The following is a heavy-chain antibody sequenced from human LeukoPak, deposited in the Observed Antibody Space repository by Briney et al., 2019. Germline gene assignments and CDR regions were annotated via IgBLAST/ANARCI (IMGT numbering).Heavy chain of an antibody. CDR2: IYHSGST. CDR1: GGSISSGGYS. V-gene: IGHV4-30-2*01. Sequence: SQTLSLTCAVSGGSISSGGYSWSWIRQPPGKGLEWIGYIYHSGSTYYNPSLKSRVTISVDGSKNQFSLKLSSATAADTAVYYCARSRGQLPNAFGIWGQGTMVTVSS. D-gene: IGHD2-2*01. CDR3: ARSRGQLPNAFGI. J-gene: IGHJ3*02.